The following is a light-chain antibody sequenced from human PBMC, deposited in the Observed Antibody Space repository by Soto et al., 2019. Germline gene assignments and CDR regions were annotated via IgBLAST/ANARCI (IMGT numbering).Light chain of an antibody. J-gene: IGKJ2*01. Sequence: EIVLTQSLCSLSLSPGERAILSCRASQSVSSSYLAWYQQKPGQAPRLLIYGASSRATGIPDRFSGSGSGTDITLTISRLEPEDFAVYYCQQYGSSRYTFGQGTKLEIK. CDR2: GAS. CDR3: QQYGSSRYT. CDR1: QSVSSSY. V-gene: IGKV3-20*01.